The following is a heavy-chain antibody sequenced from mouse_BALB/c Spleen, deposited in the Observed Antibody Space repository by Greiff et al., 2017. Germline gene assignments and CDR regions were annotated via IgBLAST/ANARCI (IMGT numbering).Heavy chain of an antibody. D-gene: IGHD4-1*01. CDR2: IDTSDSYT. J-gene: IGHJ4*01. CDR1: GYTFTDYW. CDR3: ARSERTGTERYAMDY. V-gene: IGHV1-69*01. Sequence: QVQLQQPGAELVMPGASVKMSCKASGYTFTDYWMHWVKQRPGQGLEWIGAIDTSDSYTSYNQKFKGKATLTVDESSSTAYMQLSNLTSEDSAVYYCARSERTGTERYAMDYWGQGTSVTVSS.